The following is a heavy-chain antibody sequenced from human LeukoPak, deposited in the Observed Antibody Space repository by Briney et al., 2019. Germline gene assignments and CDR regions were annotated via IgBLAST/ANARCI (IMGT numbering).Heavy chain of an antibody. D-gene: IGHD2-21*02. J-gene: IGHJ4*02. CDR1: GFTVSSNY. CDR3: ARRHPYCGGDCYWHYFDY. V-gene: IGHV3-53*04. Sequence: GGSLTLSCAASGFTVSSNYMSWVRQPPGKGLAWVSVIYSGGSTYYADSVMGRFIISRHNSKNTLYLQMNSLRAKDTAVYYCARRHPYCGGDCYWHYFDYWGQGTLVTVSS. CDR2: IYSGGST.